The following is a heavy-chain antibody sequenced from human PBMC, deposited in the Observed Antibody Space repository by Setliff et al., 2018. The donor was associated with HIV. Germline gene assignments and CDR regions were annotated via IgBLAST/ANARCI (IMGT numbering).Heavy chain of an antibody. V-gene: IGHV4-59*01. CDR2: THYSGSS. J-gene: IGHJ2*01. D-gene: IGHD2-21*02. CDR3: ARDVGLCGVDCWPYFYFDL. Sequence: NPSETLSLTCAVYGGSFSGYYWNWIRQPPGKGLEWIGSTHYSGSSYYSPSLKSRVTISLDTSKNQFSLKLSSMTAADTAVYYCARDVGLCGVDCWPYFYFDLWGRGNLVTVSP. CDR1: GGSFSGYY.